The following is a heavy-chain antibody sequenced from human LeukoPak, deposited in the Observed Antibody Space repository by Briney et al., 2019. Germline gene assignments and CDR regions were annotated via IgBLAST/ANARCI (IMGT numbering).Heavy chain of an antibody. CDR3: AREFSGYDFDY. D-gene: IGHD5-12*01. V-gene: IGHV4-34*01. CDR1: GGSFSGYY. Sequence: SETLSLTCAVYGGSFSGYYRSWIRQPPGKGLEWIGEINHSGSTNYNPSLKSRVTISVDTSKNQFSLKLSSVTAADTAVYYCAREFSGYDFDYWGQGTLVTVSS. J-gene: IGHJ4*02. CDR2: INHSGST.